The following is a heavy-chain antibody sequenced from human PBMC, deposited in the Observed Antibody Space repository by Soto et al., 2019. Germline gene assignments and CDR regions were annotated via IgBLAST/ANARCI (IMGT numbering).Heavy chain of an antibody. CDR1: GTSISNYI. V-gene: IGHV4-59*08. D-gene: IGHD2-15*01. J-gene: IGHJ6*02. CDR3: ARGNSLYCSGGSCYPTVYYYYGMDV. Sequence: PSSTLSFTCAVAGTSISNYICWWLQAPGRGGLERFGYIYYSGSTNYNPSLKSRVTISVDTSKNQFSLKLSSVTAADTAVYYCARGNSLYCSGGSCYPTVYYYYGMDVWGQGTTVT. CDR2: IYYSGST.